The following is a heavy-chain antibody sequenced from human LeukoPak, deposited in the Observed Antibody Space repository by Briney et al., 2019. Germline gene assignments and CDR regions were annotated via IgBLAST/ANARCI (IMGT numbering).Heavy chain of an antibody. D-gene: IGHD1-14*01. J-gene: IGHJ4*02. Sequence: ASETLSLTCAVYGGSFSGYYWSWIRQPPGKGLEWIGEINHRGSTNYNPSLKSRVTISVDTSKKQFSLKVNSVTAADTAVYYCARREAVLTGYFDYWGQGTLVTVSS. V-gene: IGHV4-34*01. CDR2: INHRGST. CDR3: ARREAVLTGYFDY. CDR1: GGSFSGYY.